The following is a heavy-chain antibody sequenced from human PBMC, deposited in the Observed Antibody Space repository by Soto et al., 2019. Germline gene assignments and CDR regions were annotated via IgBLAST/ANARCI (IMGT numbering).Heavy chain of an antibody. J-gene: IGHJ4*02. CDR2: IKQDGSQK. CDR1: GFTFSNYW. CDR3: ARETVTRSD. D-gene: IGHD4-17*01. Sequence: EVQLVESGGGLVQPGGSLRLSCAASGFTFSNYWMTWVRQVPGKGLEWVANIKQDGSQKYYVDSVKVRFTISRDNAKNSLYLQMNSLRADDTAVYYCARETVTRSDWGQGTLVTVSS. V-gene: IGHV3-7*04.